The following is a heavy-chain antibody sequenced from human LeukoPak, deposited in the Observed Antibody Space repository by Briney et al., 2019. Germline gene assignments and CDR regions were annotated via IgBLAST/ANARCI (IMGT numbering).Heavy chain of an antibody. CDR1: GFTLRSFA. CDR2: IGDSGGTT. J-gene: IGHJ4*02. CDR3: ANRRAYFFDN. V-gene: IGHV3-23*01. Sequence: PGGSLRLSCAASGFTLRSFAMSWVRQAPGKGLDWVSAIGDSGGTTYYADSVKGRFTISRDNSKNTLYLQVNSLRAEDTAVYYCANRRAYFFDNWGQGTLVTVSS. D-gene: IGHD3-10*01.